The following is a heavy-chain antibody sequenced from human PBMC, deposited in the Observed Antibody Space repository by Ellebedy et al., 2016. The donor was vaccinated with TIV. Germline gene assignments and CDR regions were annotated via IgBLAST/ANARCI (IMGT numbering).Heavy chain of an antibody. J-gene: IGHJ4*02. Sequence: AASVKVSCKASGGTFSSYAISWVRQAPGQGLEWMGGIIPIFGTANYAQKFQGRVTMTRDTSTSTVYMELSSLRSEDTAVYYCARDSLHGDSSGLHSWGQGTLVTVSS. CDR2: IIPIFGTA. CDR3: ARDSLHGDSSGLHS. CDR1: GGTFSSYA. D-gene: IGHD3-22*01. V-gene: IGHV1-69*05.